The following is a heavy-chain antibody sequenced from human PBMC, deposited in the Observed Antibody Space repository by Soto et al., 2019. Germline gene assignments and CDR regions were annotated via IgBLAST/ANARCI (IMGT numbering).Heavy chain of an antibody. J-gene: IGHJ4*02. Sequence: GGSLRLSCAASGFTFSSYAMSWVRQAPGKGLEWVSAISGSGGSTYYADSVKGRFTISRDNSKNTLYLQLNSVSAEDTAVYYCARVVTSSGRADYFDYWGQGTLVTVSS. CDR3: ARVVTSSGRADYFDY. CDR1: GFTFSSYA. V-gene: IGHV3-23*01. D-gene: IGHD6-19*01. CDR2: ISGSGGST.